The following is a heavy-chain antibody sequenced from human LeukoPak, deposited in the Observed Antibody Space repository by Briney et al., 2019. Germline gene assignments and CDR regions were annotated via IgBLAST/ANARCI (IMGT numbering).Heavy chain of an antibody. CDR2: ISYDGSNK. V-gene: IGHV3-30*04. D-gene: IGHD3-10*01. Sequence: GGSLRLSCAASGFTFGSYAMHWVRQAPGKGLEWVAVISYDGSNKYYADSVKGRFTTSRDNSKNTLYLQMNSLRAEDTAVYYCARGRMTMGRGVPWYLDLWGRGTLVSVS. CDR3: ARGRMTMGRGVPWYLDL. CDR1: GFTFGSYA. J-gene: IGHJ2*01.